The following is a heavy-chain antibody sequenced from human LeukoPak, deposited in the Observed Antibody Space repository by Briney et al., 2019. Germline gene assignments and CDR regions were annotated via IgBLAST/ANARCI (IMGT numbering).Heavy chain of an antibody. CDR1: GFTFSSYA. CDR3: AKDPYCGGDCYKYYFDY. D-gene: IGHD2-21*02. Sequence: GGSLRLSCAASGFTFSSYAMSWVRQAPGKGLEWVSAISGSGGSTYYADSVKGRFTISRDNSKNTLYLQMNSLRAEDTAVYYCAKDPYCGGDCYKYYFDYWGQGTLVTVSS. V-gene: IGHV3-23*01. J-gene: IGHJ4*02. CDR2: ISGSGGST.